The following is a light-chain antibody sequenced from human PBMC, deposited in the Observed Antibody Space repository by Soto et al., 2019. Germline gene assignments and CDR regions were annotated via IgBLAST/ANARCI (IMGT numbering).Light chain of an antibody. CDR1: QNLLYRPDNKNP. V-gene: IGKV4-1*01. Sequence: LVLTQSPESLAVSLGERATIDCKSCQNLLYRPDNKNPLAWYQQKPGQPPKLLIYWASTRESGVPDRFSGSGSGTDFTLTISSLQAEDVAVYYCQQYYSSRTFGQGTKVDIK. CDR2: WAS. CDR3: QQYYSSRT. J-gene: IGKJ1*01.